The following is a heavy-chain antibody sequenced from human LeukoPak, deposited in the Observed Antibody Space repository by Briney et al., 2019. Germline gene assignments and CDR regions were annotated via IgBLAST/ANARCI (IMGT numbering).Heavy chain of an antibody. CDR1: GFTFSSYW. J-gene: IGHJ3*02. CDR3: ARDSLHTLLPGSYRYRAAFDI. CDR2: IKQDGSEK. D-gene: IGHD3-16*02. V-gene: IGHV3-7*01. Sequence: GGSLRLSCTASGFTFSSYWMSWVRQAPGKGLEWVANIKQDGSEKFYVDSVKGRFTISRDNAKNSLYLQMNSLRAEDTAVYYCARDSLHTLLPGSYRYRAAFDIWGQGTMVTVSS.